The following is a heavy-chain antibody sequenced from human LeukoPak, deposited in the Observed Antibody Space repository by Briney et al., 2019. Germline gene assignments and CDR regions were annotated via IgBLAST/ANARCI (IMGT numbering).Heavy chain of an antibody. J-gene: IGHJ4*02. CDR2: IQHDGTKT. D-gene: IGHD3-16*02. CDR1: GFTFSSSG. CDR3: AKGAFVRLGELSPH. V-gene: IGHV3-30*02. Sequence: GGSLRLSCAASGFTFSSSGMHWVRQAPGRGLEWVAFIQHDGTKTYYADSVKGRFTISRDSSENTLYLQMNILRTDDTAVYYCAKGAFVRLGELSPHWGQGTLVTVSS.